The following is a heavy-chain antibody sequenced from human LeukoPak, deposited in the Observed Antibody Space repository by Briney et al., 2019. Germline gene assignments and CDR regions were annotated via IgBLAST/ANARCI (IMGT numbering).Heavy chain of an antibody. V-gene: IGHV3-64D*06. D-gene: IGHD2-15*01. J-gene: IGHJ3*01. Sequence: GGSLRLSCEASGFTFSSYGTSWVRQAPGKGLEYVAGISSNGDNTDFADSAKGRFTISRDNSKSTLFLQMNSLRAEDTAVYFCTRDSGLLGVAFDLWGQGTVVTVSS. CDR1: GFTFSSYG. CDR2: ISSNGDNT. CDR3: TRDSGLLGVAFDL.